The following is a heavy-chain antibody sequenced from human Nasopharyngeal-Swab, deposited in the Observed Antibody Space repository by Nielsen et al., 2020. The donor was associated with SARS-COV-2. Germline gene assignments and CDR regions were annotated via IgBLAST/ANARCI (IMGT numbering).Heavy chain of an antibody. J-gene: IGHJ6*02. CDR1: GFTVSSNY. V-gene: IGHV3-53*01. CDR2: IYSGGST. CDR3: AKVPGHKYYYYGMDV. Sequence: GESLKISCAASGFTVSSNYMSWVRQAPGKGLEWVSVIYSGGSTYYADSVKGRFTISRDNSKNTLYLQMNSLRAEDTAVYYCAKVPGHKYYYYGMDVWGQGTTVTVSS.